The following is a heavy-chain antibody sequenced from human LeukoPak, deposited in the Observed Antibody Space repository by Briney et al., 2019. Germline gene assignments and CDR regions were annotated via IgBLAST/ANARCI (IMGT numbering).Heavy chain of an antibody. V-gene: IGHV3-30*04. CDR3: ASELRDRNYDFEY. D-gene: IGHD4-11*01. CDR1: GFTFSTYA. Sequence: PGRSLRLSCAASGFTFSTYAMHWVREAPGGGLGWVAFISYDGSEKYYPDYVKGRFTISRDNSKNTLYLQINSLISEDTAVYYCASELRDRNYDFEYWGQGTLVTVSS. J-gene: IGHJ4*02. CDR2: ISYDGSEK.